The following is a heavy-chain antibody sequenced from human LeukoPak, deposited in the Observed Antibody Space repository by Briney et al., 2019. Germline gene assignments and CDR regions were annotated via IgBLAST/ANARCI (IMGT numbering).Heavy chain of an antibody. Sequence: PGGSLRLSCAASGLTFSSYAMSWVRQAPGKGLEWVATIGNTETFYADSVTGRFTISRDNSKNTVNLQMNRLRVEDTAIYYCAKDWIQFNRVFDCFDSWGQGTLVTVSS. CDR1: GLTFSSYA. V-gene: IGHV3-23*01. CDR2: IGNTET. J-gene: IGHJ4*02. CDR3: AKDWIQFNRVFDCFDS. D-gene: IGHD5-18*01.